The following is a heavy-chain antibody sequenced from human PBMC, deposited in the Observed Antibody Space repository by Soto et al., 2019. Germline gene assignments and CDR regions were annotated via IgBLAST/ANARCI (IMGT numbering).Heavy chain of an antibody. D-gene: IGHD2-2*01. CDR2: ISGSGGST. CDR1: GFTFSSYA. J-gene: IGHJ3*02. V-gene: IGHV3-23*01. Sequence: EVQLLESGGGLVQPGGSLRLSCAASGFTFSSYAMSWVRQAPGKGLEWVSAISGSGGSTSYAGSVKGRFTISRDTSNNTLYLQMNSLRAEDTAVYYCAKCLEEPAAMFLVGDAFDIWGKGTMVTVSS. CDR3: AKCLEEPAAMFLVGDAFDI.